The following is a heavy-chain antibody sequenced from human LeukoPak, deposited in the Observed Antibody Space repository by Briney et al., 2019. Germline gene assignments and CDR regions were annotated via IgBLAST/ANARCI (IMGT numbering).Heavy chain of an antibody. J-gene: IGHJ5*02. CDR2: INAGNGNT. CDR1: GYTFTSYA. V-gene: IGHV1-3*01. D-gene: IGHD5-18*01. Sequence: ASVKVSCKASGYTFTSYAMHRVRQAPGQRLEWMGWINAGNGNTKYSQKFQDRVTITRDTSASTAYMELSSLRSEDTAVYYCARDRGGYSYGYWFDPWGQGTLVTVSS. CDR3: ARDRGGYSYGYWFDP.